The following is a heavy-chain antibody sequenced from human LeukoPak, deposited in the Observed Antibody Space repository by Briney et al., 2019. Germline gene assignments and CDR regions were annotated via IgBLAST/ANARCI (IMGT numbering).Heavy chain of an antibody. CDR3: ARAGHNSNSGGYDF. D-gene: IGHD3-22*01. Sequence: ASVKVSCKPSGYTFIDHYLHWVRPAPGQGLESLGWIDPDTGDTNYPQKFQGRVTMTRDTSSSTAYMELNRLRSDDTAVYYCARAGHNSNSGGYDFWGLGTLVTVSS. CDR2: IDPDTGDT. J-gene: IGHJ4*02. V-gene: IGHV1-2*02. CDR1: GYTFIDHY.